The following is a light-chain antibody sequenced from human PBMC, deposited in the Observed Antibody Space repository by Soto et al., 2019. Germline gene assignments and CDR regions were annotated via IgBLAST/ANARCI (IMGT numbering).Light chain of an antibody. V-gene: IGKV1-39*01. CDR2: AAS. Sequence: DIQMTQSPSSLSASVGDKVTITFRASQSIGIYLNWYQKKPGKAPKLLIHAASTLQSGAPSTFSGSGYGTDFALTISSLQPEDIATYYCHQTFANPWTFAHGTKVDI. CDR1: QSIGIY. J-gene: IGKJ1*01. CDR3: HQTFANPWT.